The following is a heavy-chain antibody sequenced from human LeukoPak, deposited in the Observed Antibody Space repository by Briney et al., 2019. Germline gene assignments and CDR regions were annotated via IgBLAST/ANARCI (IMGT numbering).Heavy chain of an antibody. CDR2: IIPIFGTA. V-gene: IGHV1-69*13. CDR1: GCTFSSYA. D-gene: IGHD6-25*01. J-gene: IGHJ3*02. CDR3: ARDDRGEAFDI. Sequence: RASVKVSCKASGCTFSSYAISWVRQAPGQGLEWMGGIIPIFGTANYAQKFQGRVTITADESTSTAYMELSSLRSEDTAVYYCARDDRGEAFDIWGQGTMVTVSS.